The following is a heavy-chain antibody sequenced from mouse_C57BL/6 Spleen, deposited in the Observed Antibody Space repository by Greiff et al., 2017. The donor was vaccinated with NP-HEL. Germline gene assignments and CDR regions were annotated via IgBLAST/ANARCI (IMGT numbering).Heavy chain of an antibody. Sequence: EVQLQQSGPGLVKPGASVKISCKASGYTFTDYYMNWVKQSHGKSLEWIGDINPNNGGTSYNQKFKGKATLTVDKSSSTAYMELRSLTSEDSAVYYCASPLYYGSRGLAYWGQGTLVTVSA. CDR1: GYTFTDYY. J-gene: IGHJ3*01. CDR2: INPNNGGT. D-gene: IGHD1-1*01. CDR3: ASPLYYGSRGLAY. V-gene: IGHV1-26*01.